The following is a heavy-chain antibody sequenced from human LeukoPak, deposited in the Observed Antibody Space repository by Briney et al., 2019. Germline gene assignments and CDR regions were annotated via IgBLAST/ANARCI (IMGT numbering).Heavy chain of an antibody. CDR3: ANHPDYGDYNLSDY. CDR1: GGSFSGYY. D-gene: IGHD4-17*01. CDR2: INHSGST. J-gene: IGHJ4*02. V-gene: IGHV4-34*01. Sequence: SETLSLTCAVYGGSFSGYYWSWIRQPPGKGLEWIGEINHSGSTNYNPSLKSRVTISVDTSKNQFSLKLSSVTAADTAVYYCANHPDYGDYNLSDYWGQGTLVTVSS.